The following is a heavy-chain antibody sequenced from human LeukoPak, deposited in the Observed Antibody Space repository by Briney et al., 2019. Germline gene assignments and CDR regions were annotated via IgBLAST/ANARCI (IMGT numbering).Heavy chain of an antibody. CDR1: GGSISSYY. CDR3: ARGPYYDFWSGYSLVGGYFDY. V-gene: IGHV4-59*01. Sequence: SETLSLTCTVSGGSISSYYWSWIRQPPGKGLEWIGYIYYSGSTNYNPPLKSRVTISVDTSKNQFSLKLSSVTAADTAVYYCARGPYYDFWSGYSLVGGYFDYWGQGTLVTVSS. CDR2: IYYSGST. J-gene: IGHJ4*02. D-gene: IGHD3-3*01.